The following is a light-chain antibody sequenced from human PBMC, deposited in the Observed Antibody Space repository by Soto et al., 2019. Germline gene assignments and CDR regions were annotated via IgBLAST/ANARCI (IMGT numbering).Light chain of an antibody. Sequence: QSALTQPASVSGSPGQSITISCTGTNSDVGGYNFVSWYQQYPGKAPKLMIFDVSSRPSGVSNRFSGSKSGNTASLTISGLQAEDEADYYCSSYTTSSTRVFGGGTKLTVL. V-gene: IGLV2-14*01. CDR3: SSYTTSSTRV. CDR1: NSDVGGYNF. J-gene: IGLJ3*02. CDR2: DVS.